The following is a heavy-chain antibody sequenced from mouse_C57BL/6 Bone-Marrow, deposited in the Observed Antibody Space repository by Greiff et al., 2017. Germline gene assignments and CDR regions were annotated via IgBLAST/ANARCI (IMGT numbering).Heavy chain of an antibody. CDR2: IDPSDSYT. D-gene: IGHD3-2*02. Sequence: LQESGAELVMPGASVKLSCKASGYTFTSYWMHWVKQRPGQGLEWIGEIDPSDSYTNYNQKFKGKSTLTVDKSSSTAYMQLSSLTSEDSAVYYCAREVSSGYYAMDYWGQGTSVTVSS. CDR1: GYTFTSYW. V-gene: IGHV1-69*01. J-gene: IGHJ4*01. CDR3: AREVSSGYYAMDY.